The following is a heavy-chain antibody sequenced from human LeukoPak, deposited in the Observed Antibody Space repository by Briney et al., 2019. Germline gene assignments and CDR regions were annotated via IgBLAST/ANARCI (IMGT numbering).Heavy chain of an antibody. CDR3: ARVFHYYFDY. CDR2: ISYDGSNK. CDR1: GFTFSSYA. D-gene: IGHD3-3*01. Sequence: PGGSLRLSCAASGFTFSSYAMHWVRQAPGKGLEWVAVISYDGSNKYYADSVKGRFTISRDNSKNTLYLQMNSLRAEDTAVYYCARVFHYYFDYWGQGTLVTDSS. V-gene: IGHV3-30-3*02. J-gene: IGHJ4*02.